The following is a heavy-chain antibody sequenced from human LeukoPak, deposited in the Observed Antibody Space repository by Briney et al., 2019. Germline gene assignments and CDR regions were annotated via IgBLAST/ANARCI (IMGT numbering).Heavy chain of an antibody. V-gene: IGHV4-34*01. J-gene: IGHJ5*02. Sequence: SEALSLTCAVYGGSFSGYYWSWIRQPPGKGLEWIGEINHSGSTNYNPSLKSRVTISVDTSKNQFSLKLSSVTAADTAVYYCARGENDYGDYSWFDPWGQGTLVTVSS. D-gene: IGHD4-17*01. CDR1: GGSFSGYY. CDR3: ARGENDYGDYSWFDP. CDR2: INHSGST.